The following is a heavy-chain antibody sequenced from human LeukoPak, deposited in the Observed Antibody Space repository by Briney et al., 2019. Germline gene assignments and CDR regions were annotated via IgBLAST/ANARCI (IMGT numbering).Heavy chain of an antibody. V-gene: IGHV3-9*01. D-gene: IGHD3-10*01. J-gene: IGHJ4*02. CDR2: ISWNSDSI. CDR3: AKCGGSGDYYFDY. CDR1: GFTFDDYA. Sequence: PGRSLRLSCAASGFTFDDYAMHWVRQAPGKGLEWVSGISWNSDSIGYADSVKGRFTISRDNAKNSLYLQMNSLRPEDTALYYCAKCGGSGDYYFDYWGQGTLVTVSS.